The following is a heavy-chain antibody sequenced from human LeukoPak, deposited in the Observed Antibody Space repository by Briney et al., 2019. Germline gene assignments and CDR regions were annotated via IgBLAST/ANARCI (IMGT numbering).Heavy chain of an antibody. CDR1: GPSISSCY. V-gene: IGHV4-59*01. J-gene: IGHJ4*02. CDR3: ARDHPPSIAAAGLDY. CDR2: IYYSGST. Sequence: SETLSLTCTVSGPSISSCYWSWIRQPPGKRLEWIGYIYYSGSTNYNPSLKSRVTISVDTSKNQFSLKLSSVTAADTAVYYCARDHPPSIAAAGLDYWGQGTLVTVSS. D-gene: IGHD6-13*01.